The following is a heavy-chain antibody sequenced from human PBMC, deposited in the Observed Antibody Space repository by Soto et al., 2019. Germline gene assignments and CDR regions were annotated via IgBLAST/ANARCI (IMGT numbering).Heavy chain of an antibody. V-gene: IGHV4-59*01. CDR2: IYYSGST. Sequence: PSETLSLTCTASGGSISSYYWSWIRQPPGKGLEWIGYIYYSGSTNYNPSLKSRVTISVDTSKNQFSLKLSSVTAADTAVYYCARDSLDYDFWSGYFSYYYYGMDVWGQGTTVTVSS. CDR1: GGSISSYY. D-gene: IGHD3-3*01. J-gene: IGHJ6*02. CDR3: ARDSLDYDFWSGYFSYYYYGMDV.